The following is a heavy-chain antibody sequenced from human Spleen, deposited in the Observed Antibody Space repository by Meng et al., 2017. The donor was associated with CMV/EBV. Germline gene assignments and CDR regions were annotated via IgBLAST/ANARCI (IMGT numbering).Heavy chain of an antibody. D-gene: IGHD5-12*01. V-gene: IGHV3-23*01. CDR1: GFTFSIYA. J-gene: IGHJ4*02. CDR3: ATGSGYHSY. CDR2: INGDGTNT. Sequence: GESLKISCAASGFTFSIYAMGWVRQAPGKGLEWISSINGDGTNTYYAESVKGRFTISRDNFKNTLYLQMNSLRAEDTAVYYCATGSGYHSYWGQGTLVTVSS.